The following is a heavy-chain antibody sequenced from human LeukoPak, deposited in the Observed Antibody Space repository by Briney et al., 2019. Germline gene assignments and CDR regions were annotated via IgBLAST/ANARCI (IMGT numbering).Heavy chain of an antibody. J-gene: IGHJ4*02. V-gene: IGHV1-8*03. CDR1: GYTFTNYH. CDR2: INPNTGDR. CDR3: ARTTSLTASGYDY. D-gene: IGHD4-17*01. Sequence: ASVKVSCKASGYTFTNYHINWVRQAPGQGLEWMGWINPNTGDRGYAQKFQGRVSITSDTSISTACMELGSPRSEDTAVYFCARTTSLTASGYDYWGQGTLVTVSS.